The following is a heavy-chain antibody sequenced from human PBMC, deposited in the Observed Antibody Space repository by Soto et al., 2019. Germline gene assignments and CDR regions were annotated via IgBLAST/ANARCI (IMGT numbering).Heavy chain of an antibody. CDR1: GYTFTGYY. V-gene: IGHV1-2*04. J-gene: IGHJ6*02. Sequence: ASVKVSCKASGYTFTGYYMHWVRQAPGQGLEWMGWINPNSGGTNYAQKFQGWVTMTRDTSISTAYMELSRLRSDDTVVYYCARVPTSSQYGMDVWGQGTTVTVSS. CDR3: ARVPTSSQYGMDV. CDR2: INPNSGGT.